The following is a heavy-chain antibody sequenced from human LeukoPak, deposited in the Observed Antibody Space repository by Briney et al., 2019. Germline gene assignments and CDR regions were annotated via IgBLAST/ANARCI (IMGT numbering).Heavy chain of an antibody. CDR2: INPNTGDT. J-gene: IGHJ5*02. V-gene: IGHV1-2*02. CDR1: GYSFTDYY. CDR3: VKRWFDP. Sequence: ASVKVSCKTSGYSFTDYYMHWVRQAPGQGPEWMGWINPNTGDTKYAQDFQGRVTLTRDTSISTAYMELSSLTSVDTAMYYCVKRWFDPWGQGTLVTVSS.